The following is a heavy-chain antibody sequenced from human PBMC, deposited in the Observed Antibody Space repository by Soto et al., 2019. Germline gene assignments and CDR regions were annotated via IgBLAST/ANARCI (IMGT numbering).Heavy chain of an antibody. CDR1: GYTFTSYY. CDR2: INPSGGST. J-gene: IGHJ6*03. Sequence: SVKVSCKASGYTFTSYYIHWVRHAPEQGLEWMGIINPSGGSTSYAQKFQGRVTMTRDTSTSTVYMELSSLRSEDTAVYYCARRNYDYIWGSYRYTAQDYYYYMDVWGKGTTVTVSS. D-gene: IGHD3-16*02. V-gene: IGHV1-46*03. CDR3: ARRNYDYIWGSYRYTAQDYYYYMDV.